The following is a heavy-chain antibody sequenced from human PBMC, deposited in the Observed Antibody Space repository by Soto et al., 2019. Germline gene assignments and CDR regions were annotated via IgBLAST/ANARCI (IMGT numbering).Heavy chain of an antibody. CDR3: VRVFDTYYFDS. D-gene: IGHD3-9*01. Sequence: QVPLMESGGGVVQPGRSLRLSCAASGFSFSSYGMHWVRQAPGKGLEWVALIWNDGSNRYYADSVKGRFTISRDNSRNTLHLEMNSLRAEDTAVYYCVRVFDTYYFDSWGQGTLVTVTS. CDR1: GFSFSSYG. J-gene: IGHJ4*02. CDR2: IWNDGSNR. V-gene: IGHV3-33*01.